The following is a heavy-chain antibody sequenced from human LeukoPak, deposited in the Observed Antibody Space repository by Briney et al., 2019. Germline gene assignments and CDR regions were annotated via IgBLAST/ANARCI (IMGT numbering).Heavy chain of an antibody. D-gene: IGHD2-2*01. V-gene: IGHV3-21*01. J-gene: IGHJ4*02. Sequence: GGSLRLSCAASGFTFSSYSMNWVRQAPGKGLEWVSSISSSSSYIYYADSVKGRFTISRDNAKNSLYLQMNSLRAEDTAVYYCAREAGDQYCSSTSCYEIYWGQGTLVTVSS. CDR2: ISSSSSYI. CDR1: GFTFSSYS. CDR3: AREAGDQYCSSTSCYEIY.